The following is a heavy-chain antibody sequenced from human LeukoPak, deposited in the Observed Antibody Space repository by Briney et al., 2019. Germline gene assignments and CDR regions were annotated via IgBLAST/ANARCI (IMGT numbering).Heavy chain of an antibody. D-gene: IGHD3-3*01. J-gene: IGHJ4*02. Sequence: PGRSLRLSCAASGFTFSSYAMHWVRQAPGKGLEWVAVISYDGSNKYYADSVKGRFTISRDNSKNTLYLQMNSLRAEDTAVYYCARGPTTIFGVVINPFDYWGQGTLVTVSS. CDR1: GFTFSSYA. CDR3: ARGPTTIFGVVINPFDY. CDR2: ISYDGSNK. V-gene: IGHV3-30-3*01.